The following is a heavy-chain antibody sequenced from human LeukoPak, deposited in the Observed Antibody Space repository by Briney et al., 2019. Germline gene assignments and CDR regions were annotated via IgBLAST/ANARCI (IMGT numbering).Heavy chain of an antibody. D-gene: IGHD2-15*01. J-gene: IGHJ6*04. Sequence: SVKVSCKASGGTFSSYAISWVRQAPGQGLEWMGGIIPIFGTANYAQKFQGRVTITADKSTSTAYMELSSLRSEDTAVYYCARVGSYCSGGSCYRLDYYGMDVWGNGTTVTVSS. V-gene: IGHV1-69*06. CDR1: GGTFSSYA. CDR3: ARVGSYCSGGSCYRLDYYGMDV. CDR2: IIPIFGTA.